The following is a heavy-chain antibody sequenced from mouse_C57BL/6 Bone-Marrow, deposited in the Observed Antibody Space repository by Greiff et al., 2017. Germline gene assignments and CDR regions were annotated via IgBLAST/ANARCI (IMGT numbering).Heavy chain of an antibody. CDR1: GFTFSDYY. D-gene: IGHD2-1*01. CDR3: ARGYYGNYGAWFAY. Sequence: EVQGVESGGGLVQPGGSLKLSCAASGFTFSDYYMYWVRQTPEKRLEWVAYISNGGGSPYYPDTVKGRFTISRDNAKNALYLQMSRLKSEDTAMYYCARGYYGNYGAWFAYWGQGTLVTVSA. V-gene: IGHV5-12*01. J-gene: IGHJ3*01. CDR2: ISNGGGSP.